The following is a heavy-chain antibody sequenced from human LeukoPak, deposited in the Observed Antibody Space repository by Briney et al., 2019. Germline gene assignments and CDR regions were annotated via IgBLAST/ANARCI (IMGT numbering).Heavy chain of an antibody. CDR3: ARGDKFSGDY. CDR1: GFTFSTYW. Sequence: PGGSLRLSCAASGFTFSTYWMSWVRQAPGKGLEWVANIHQDGNEKYYVDSAKGRFTISRDNAKNPLYLQMNSLRAEDTAVYYCARGDKFSGDYWGQGTLVTVSS. J-gene: IGHJ4*02. D-gene: IGHD2-15*01. CDR2: IHQDGNEK. V-gene: IGHV3-7*04.